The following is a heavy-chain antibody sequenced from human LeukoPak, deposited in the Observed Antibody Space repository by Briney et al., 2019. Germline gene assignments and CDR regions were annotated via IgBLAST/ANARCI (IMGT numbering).Heavy chain of an antibody. J-gene: IGHJ4*02. CDR3: ARGPDY. CDR2: IWYDGRNK. V-gene: IGHV3-33*01. CDR1: GFTFSSYG. Sequence: GRSLRLSCAASGFTFSSYGMHWVRQAPGKGLEWVTVIWYDGRNKYYADSVKGRFTISRDNSRSTLYLQMNSLRAEDTAVYYCARGPDYWGQGTLVTVSS.